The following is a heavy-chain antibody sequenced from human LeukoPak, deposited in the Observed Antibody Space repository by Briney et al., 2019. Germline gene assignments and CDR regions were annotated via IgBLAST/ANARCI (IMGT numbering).Heavy chain of an antibody. CDR3: AKPYYYGSRSYMDY. J-gene: IGHJ4*02. CDR2: ISYDGSNT. CDR1: GFTFSTYG. D-gene: IGHD3-10*01. V-gene: IGHV3-30*18. Sequence: GGSLRLSCAASGFTFSTYGMHWVRQAPGKGLEWVAVISYDGSNTYYADSVKGRFTISRDNSKNMLYLQMNSLRAEDTAVYYCAKPYYYGSRSYMDYWGQGTLVTVSS.